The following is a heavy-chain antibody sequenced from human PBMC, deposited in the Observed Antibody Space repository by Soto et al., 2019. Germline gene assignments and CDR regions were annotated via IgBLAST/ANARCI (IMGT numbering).Heavy chain of an antibody. D-gene: IGHD5-12*01. V-gene: IGHV5-51*01. J-gene: IGHJ2*01. CDR2: IYPGDSDT. CDR1: GYSFTSYW. Sequence: GESRKISCKGSGYSFTSYWIGWVRQIPWKGLEWMGIIYPGDSDTRYSPSFQGQVTISADKSISTAYLQWSSLKASDTAMYYCAREGRDGYNNWYFDLWGRGTLVTVSS. CDR3: AREGRDGYNNWYFDL.